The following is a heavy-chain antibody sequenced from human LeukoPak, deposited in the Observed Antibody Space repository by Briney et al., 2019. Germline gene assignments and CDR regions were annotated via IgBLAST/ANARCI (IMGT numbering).Heavy chain of an antibody. J-gene: IGHJ3*02. V-gene: IGHV4-61*02. D-gene: IGHD5-24*01. CDR1: GGSISSGSYY. CDR3: ARDESDGYKLGAYAFDI. CDR2: IYTSGST. Sequence: SQTLSLTCTLGGGSISSGSYYWSWIREPAGKGLEWIGRIYTSGSTNYNPSLKSRVTLSVDTSKNQFSLKLSSVTAADTAVYYCARDESDGYKLGAYAFDIWGQGTMVTVSS.